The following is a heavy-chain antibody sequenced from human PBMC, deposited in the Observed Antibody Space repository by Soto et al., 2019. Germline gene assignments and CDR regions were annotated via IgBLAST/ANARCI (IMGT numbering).Heavy chain of an antibody. Sequence: QVQLVQSGAEVKKPGSSVKVSCKASGGTFSSYAISWVRQAPGQGLEWMGGIIPIFGTANYAQKFQGRVKITADKSKSTAYMGPSSLGSEDTAVEYRAKRFLEAAKSYNWFDPWGQGTLVTVSS. D-gene: IGHD3-3*01. V-gene: IGHV1-69*06. CDR2: IIPIFGTA. CDR3: AKRFLEAAKSYNWFDP. J-gene: IGHJ5*02. CDR1: GGTFSSYA.